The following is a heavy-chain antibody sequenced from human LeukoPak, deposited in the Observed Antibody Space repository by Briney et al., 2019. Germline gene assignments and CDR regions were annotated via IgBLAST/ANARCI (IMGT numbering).Heavy chain of an antibody. J-gene: IGHJ4*02. CDR1: GFNFANHA. V-gene: IGHV3-21*01. CDR2: ISSSSSYI. D-gene: IGHD5-24*01. CDR3: ARGQEMASDY. Sequence: GGSLRLSCAASGFNFANHAMSWVRQTPGRGLEWVSSISSSSSYINYADSVKGRFTISRDNAKNSLYLQMNSLRAEDTAVYYCARGQEMASDYWGQGTLVTVSS.